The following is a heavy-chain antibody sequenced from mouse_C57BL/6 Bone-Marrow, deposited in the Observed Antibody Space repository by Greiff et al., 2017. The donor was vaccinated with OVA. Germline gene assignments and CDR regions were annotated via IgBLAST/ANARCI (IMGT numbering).Heavy chain of an antibody. CDR2: IYPRSGNT. V-gene: IGHV1-81*01. CDR1: GYTFTSYG. Sequence: VQLQQSGAELARPGASVKLSCKASGYTFTSYGISWVKQRTGQGLEWIGEIYPRSGNTNYNEKFKGKATLTADKSSSTAYMELRSLTSEDSAVYFCERPTLYYDAMDFWGQGTTVTVSS. J-gene: IGHJ4*01. CDR3: ERPTLYYDAMDF.